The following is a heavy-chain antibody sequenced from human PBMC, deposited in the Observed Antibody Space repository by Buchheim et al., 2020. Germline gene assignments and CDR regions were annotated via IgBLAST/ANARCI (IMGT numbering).Heavy chain of an antibody. V-gene: IGHV4-59*01. CDR3: ARLPEYDFDY. Sequence: QVQLQESGPGLVKPSETLSLTCTVSGGSMSRYHWTWIRQPPGKGLEWIGYIYSTGRTTYNPSLKSRVTISVETAKNPFSLKLSSVTAADTAVYYCARLPEYDFDYWGQGTL. D-gene: IGHD2-2*01. CDR1: GGSMSRYH. CDR2: IYSTGRT. J-gene: IGHJ4*02.